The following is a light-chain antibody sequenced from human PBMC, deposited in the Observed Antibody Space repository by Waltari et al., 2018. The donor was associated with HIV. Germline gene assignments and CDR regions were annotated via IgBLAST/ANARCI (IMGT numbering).Light chain of an antibody. CDR2: GKN. CDR1: SLRDYY. V-gene: IGLV3-19*01. J-gene: IGLJ2*01. CDR3: SSRDKSGHLVI. Sequence: SSELTQDPSVSVALGQTVKITCQGDSLRDYYARWYQKKPGQAPILVFYGKNNRPSGIPDRLSGSSSRNTASLTITGAQAEDEADYYCSSRDKSGHLVIFGGGTRLIVL.